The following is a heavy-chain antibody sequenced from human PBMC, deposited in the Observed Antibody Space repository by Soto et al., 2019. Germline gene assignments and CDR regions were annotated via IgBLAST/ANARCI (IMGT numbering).Heavy chain of an antibody. CDR1: GGSISSYY. CDR2: IYTSWST. V-gene: IGHV4-4*07. D-gene: IGHD6-13*01. Sequence: QVQLQESGPGLVKPSETLSLTCTVSGGSISSYYLSWIRQPAGKGLEWIGGIYTSWSTHYTPSLKSRVTMSVDTSKHQFSLKLSSVTAADTAVYYCARDWGAAAAFDYWGQGTLVTVSS. J-gene: IGHJ4*02. CDR3: ARDWGAAAAFDY.